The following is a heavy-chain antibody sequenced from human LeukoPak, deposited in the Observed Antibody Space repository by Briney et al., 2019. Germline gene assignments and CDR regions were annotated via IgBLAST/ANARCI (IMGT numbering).Heavy chain of an antibody. CDR3: VKSGGMVRGVIRAFDI. V-gene: IGHV3-23*01. CDR2: ISGSGGST. CDR1: GFTFSSYA. Sequence: GGSLRLSCAASGFTFSSYAMSWVRQAPGKGLEWVSAISGSGGSTYYADSVKGRFTISRDNSKNTLYLQMNSLRAEDTAVYYCVKSGGMVRGVIRAFDIWGQGTMVTVSS. J-gene: IGHJ3*02. D-gene: IGHD3-10*01.